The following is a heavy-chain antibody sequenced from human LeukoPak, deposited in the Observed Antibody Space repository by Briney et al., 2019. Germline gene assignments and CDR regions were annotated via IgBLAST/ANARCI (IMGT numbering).Heavy chain of an antibody. CDR2: INWSGVST. CDR3: ARALITSPFYFDY. D-gene: IGHD2-2*01. Sequence: GGSLRLSCTASGFAFDEHGMSWVRQVPGKGLELVSGINWSGVSTGYADPLRGRFTISRDNDKNSLYLQMDSLRAEDTALYYCARALITSPFYFDYWGQGTLVTVSS. CDR1: GFAFDEHG. J-gene: IGHJ4*02. V-gene: IGHV3-20*04.